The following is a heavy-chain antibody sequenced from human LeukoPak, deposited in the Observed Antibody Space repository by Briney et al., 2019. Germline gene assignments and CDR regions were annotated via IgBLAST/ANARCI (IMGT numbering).Heavy chain of an antibody. J-gene: IGHJ6*03. CDR3: ARALGSGTHYYYYYMDV. CDR2: VSGYNGNT. D-gene: IGHD1-7*01. V-gene: IGHV1-18*01. CDR1: GYTFPNYG. Sequence: ASVKVSCKASGYTFPNYGVSWVRQAPGQGLEWMGWVSGYNGNTNFAKNVQGRVTMTTDTSTSTAYMELRSLISDDTAVYYCARALGSGTHYYYYYMDVWGKGTTVTVSS.